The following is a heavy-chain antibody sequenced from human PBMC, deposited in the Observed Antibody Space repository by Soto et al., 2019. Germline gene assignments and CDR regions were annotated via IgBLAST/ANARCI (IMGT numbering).Heavy chain of an antibody. D-gene: IGHD2-15*01. CDR3: ARGDCVGGSCYRYYGMDV. V-gene: IGHV1-8*01. CDR1: GYTFTSYD. Sequence: ASVKVSCKXSGYTFTSYDINWVRQATGQGLEWMGWMNPNSGNTGYAQKFQGRVTMTRNTSISTAYMELSSLRSEDTAVYYCARGDCVGGSCYRYYGMDVWGQGTTVTVSS. J-gene: IGHJ6*02. CDR2: MNPNSGNT.